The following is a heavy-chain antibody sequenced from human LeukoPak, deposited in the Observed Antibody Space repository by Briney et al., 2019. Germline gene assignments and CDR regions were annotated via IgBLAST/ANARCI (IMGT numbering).Heavy chain of an antibody. J-gene: IGHJ3*02. D-gene: IGHD3-22*01. CDR2: IKPSGGST. CDR3: ATRYYDSSGYYYDAFDI. V-gene: IGHV1-46*01. CDR1: GYTFTSYY. Sequence: ASVKVSCKASGYTFTSYYMHWMRQAPGQGLEWMGIIKPSGGSTSYEQKFQGRVTMTRDTSTSTVYMELSSLRSEDTAVYYCATRYYDSSGYYYDAFDIWGQGTTVTVSS.